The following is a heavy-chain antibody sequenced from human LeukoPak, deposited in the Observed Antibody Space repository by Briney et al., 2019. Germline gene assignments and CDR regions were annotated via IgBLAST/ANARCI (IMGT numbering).Heavy chain of an antibody. CDR3: TRSFGIAAFDI. J-gene: IGHJ3*02. CDR1: GFTFSSYA. V-gene: IGHV3-73*01. Sequence: GGSLRLSCAASGFTFSSYAMHWVRQASGKGLEWVGRIRSKANNYATAYGASVKGRFTISRDDSENTAYLQMNSLKTEDTAVYYCTRSFGIAAFDIWGQGTVVTVAS. CDR2: IRSKANNYAT. D-gene: IGHD3-3*01.